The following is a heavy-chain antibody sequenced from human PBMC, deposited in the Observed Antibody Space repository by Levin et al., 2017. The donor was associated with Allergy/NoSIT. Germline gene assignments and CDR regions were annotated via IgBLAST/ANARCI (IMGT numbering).Heavy chain of an antibody. J-gene: IGHJ4*02. CDR2: ISYDGSNK. CDR3: ARDFTYFGSGRIEYYFDY. CDR1: GFTFSSYA. Sequence: GESLKISCAASGFTFSSYAMHWVRQAPGKGLEWVAVISYDGSNKYYADSVKGRFTISRDNSKNTLYLQMNSLRAEDTAVYYCARDFTYFGSGRIEYYFDYWGQGTLVTVSS. V-gene: IGHV3-30-3*01. D-gene: IGHD3-10*01.